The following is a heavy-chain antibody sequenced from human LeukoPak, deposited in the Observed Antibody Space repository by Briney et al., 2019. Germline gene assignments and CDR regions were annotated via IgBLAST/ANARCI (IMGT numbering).Heavy chain of an antibody. J-gene: IGHJ4*02. V-gene: IGHV3-15*01. Sequence: PGGSLRLSCAASGFTFDDYAMHWVRQAPGKGLEWVGLIKSKTNGGTRDYAAPVKGRFTISRDDSNNILYLQMNSLKNEDTAVYYCVTELSGSFPTWGQGTLLTVSS. CDR2: IKSKTNGGTR. CDR3: VTELSGSFPT. D-gene: IGHD1-26*01. CDR1: GFTFDDYA.